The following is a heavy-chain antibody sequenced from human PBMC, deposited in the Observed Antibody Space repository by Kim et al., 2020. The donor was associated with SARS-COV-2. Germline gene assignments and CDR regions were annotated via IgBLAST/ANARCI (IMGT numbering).Heavy chain of an antibody. D-gene: IGHD3-22*01. CDR3: AKEYYYDSSGYYY. J-gene: IGHJ4*02. V-gene: IGHV3-23*01. Sequence: YAEYVKGRFTIARDNSKNSLYRQMNSLRAEDTGVYCCAKEYYYDSSGYYYWGQGNLVTVSS.